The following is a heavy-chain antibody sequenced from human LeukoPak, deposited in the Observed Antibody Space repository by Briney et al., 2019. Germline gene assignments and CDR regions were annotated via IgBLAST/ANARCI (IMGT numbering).Heavy chain of an antibody. J-gene: IGHJ4*02. CDR2: IYYSGST. D-gene: IGHD4-17*01. Sequence: SETLSLTCTVSGGSISSGGYYWSWIRQHPGKGLEWIGYIYYSGSTYYNPSLKSRVTMSVDTSKNQFSLKLSSVTAADTAVYYCARDLRAVTINVFDYWGQGTLVTVSS. V-gene: IGHV4-31*03. CDR1: GGSISSGGYY. CDR3: ARDLRAVTINVFDY.